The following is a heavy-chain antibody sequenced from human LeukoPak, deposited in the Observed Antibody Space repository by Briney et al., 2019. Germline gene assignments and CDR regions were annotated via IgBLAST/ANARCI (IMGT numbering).Heavy chain of an antibody. CDR2: IYYSVST. V-gene: IGHV4-30-4*08. D-gene: IGHD1-26*01. Sequence: PSETLSLTCTVSGGSISSGDYYWSWICQPPGKGLEWIGYIYYSVSTYYNPSLKSRVTISVDTSKNQFSLKLSSVTAADTAVYYCASPRARGGSYPFDYWGQGTLVTVSS. CDR3: ASPRARGGSYPFDY. J-gene: IGHJ4*02. CDR1: GGSISSGDYY.